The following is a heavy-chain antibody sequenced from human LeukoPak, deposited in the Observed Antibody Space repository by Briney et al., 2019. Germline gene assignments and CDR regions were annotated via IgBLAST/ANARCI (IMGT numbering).Heavy chain of an antibody. V-gene: IGHV1-24*01. CDR2: FDPEDGET. Sequence: KXXCKVSXXXXXXXSXXWVXXXPXKGXEXXXXFDPEDGETIYAQKFQGRVTMTEDTSTDTAYMELSSLRSEDTAVYYCATTPGVLRFLEWLLYWGQGTLVTVSS. D-gene: IGHD3-3*01. CDR3: ATTPGVLRFLEWLLY. J-gene: IGHJ4*02. CDR1: XXXXXXXS.